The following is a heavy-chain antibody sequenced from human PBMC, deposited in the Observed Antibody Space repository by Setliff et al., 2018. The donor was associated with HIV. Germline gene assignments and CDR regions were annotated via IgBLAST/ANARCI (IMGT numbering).Heavy chain of an antibody. V-gene: IGHV3-7*01. J-gene: IGHJ4*02. Sequence: GGSLRLSCAASGFTFSSYWMSWVRQAPGKGLEWVANIKQDGSEKYYVDSVKGRFTISRDNAKNSLYLQMNSLRAEDTAVYYCAREATTTVTNFGGNDYWGQGALVTVSS. CDR2: IKQDGSEK. CDR3: AREATTTVTNFGGNDY. CDR1: GFTFSSYW. D-gene: IGHD4-17*01.